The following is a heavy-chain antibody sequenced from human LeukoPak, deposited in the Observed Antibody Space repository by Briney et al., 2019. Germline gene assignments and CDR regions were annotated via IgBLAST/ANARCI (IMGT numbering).Heavy chain of an antibody. CDR1: GFTVSTYY. Sequence: GGSLRLSCAASGFTVSTYYMTWVRQAPGKGLECVSVIYGGGSTYYADSVKGRFTVSRDNSKNTLYLQMNSLRAEDTAMYYCARGLGYCTSTTCLLPFDYWGQGTLVTVSS. V-gene: IGHV3-53*01. J-gene: IGHJ4*02. D-gene: IGHD2-2*01. CDR3: ARGLGYCTSTTCLLPFDY. CDR2: IYGGGST.